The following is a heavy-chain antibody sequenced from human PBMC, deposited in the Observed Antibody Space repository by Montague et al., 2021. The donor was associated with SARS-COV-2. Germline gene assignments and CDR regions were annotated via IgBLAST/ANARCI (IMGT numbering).Heavy chain of an antibody. CDR1: GFIVGDYA. J-gene: IGHJ4*02. Sequence: SLRLSCAASGFIVGDYAMHWVRQRPGKGLEWVSSIRWDRGDRSYAASVKGRFSISRDDAKSSLYLQMDSLRPEDTALYYCGKASASNARWMQSPIDYWGQGTPVIVSS. CDR3: GKASASNARWMQSPIDY. V-gene: IGHV3-9*01. CDR2: IRWDRGDR. D-gene: IGHD5-12*01.